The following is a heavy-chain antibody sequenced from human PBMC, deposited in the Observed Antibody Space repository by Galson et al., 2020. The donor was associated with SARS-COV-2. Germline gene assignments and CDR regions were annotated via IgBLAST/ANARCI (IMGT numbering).Heavy chain of an antibody. CDR3: ARALLYNGNYYGYFDL. J-gene: IGHJ2*01. CDR2: IYPGDSDT. D-gene: IGHD1-26*01. V-gene: IGHV5-51*01. Sequence: GESLKISCTGSGYDFSGQWIAWVRRMPGKGLEWMGVIYPGDSDTKYSPSFQGQVTISADKSIRTAYLQWSSLKASDTAIYYCARALLYNGNYYGYFDLWGRGTLVTVSS. CDR1: GYDFSGQW.